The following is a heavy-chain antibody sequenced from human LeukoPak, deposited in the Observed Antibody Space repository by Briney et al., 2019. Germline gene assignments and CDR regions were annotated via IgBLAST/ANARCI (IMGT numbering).Heavy chain of an antibody. CDR2: IRSKANSYAT. CDR1: GFTFSGSA. Sequence: PGGSLRLSCAASGFTFSGSAMHWVRQASGKGLEWVGRIRSKANSYATAYAASVKGRFTISRDDSKNTAYLQMNSLKTEDTAVYYCTRQIEAAFDIWGQGTMVTVSS. J-gene: IGHJ3*02. D-gene: IGHD2-21*01. V-gene: IGHV3-73*01. CDR3: TRQIEAAFDI.